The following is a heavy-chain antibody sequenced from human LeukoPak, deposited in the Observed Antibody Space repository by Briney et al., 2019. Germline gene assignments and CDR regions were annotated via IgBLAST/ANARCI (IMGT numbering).Heavy chain of an antibody. CDR3: AREHAYFKRGYSYYFDY. CDR1: GGSISSGSYY. CDR2: IYTSGST. J-gene: IGHJ4*02. D-gene: IGHD5-18*01. Sequence: SETLSLTCTVSGGSISSGSYYWSWIRQPAGKGLEWIGRIYTSGSTNYNPSLKSRVTISVDTSKNQFSLKLSSVTAADTAVYYCAREHAYFKRGYSYYFDYWGQGTLVTVSS. V-gene: IGHV4-61*02.